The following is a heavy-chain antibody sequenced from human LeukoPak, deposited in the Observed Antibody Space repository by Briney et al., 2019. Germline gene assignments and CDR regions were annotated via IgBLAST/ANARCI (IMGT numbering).Heavy chain of an antibody. Sequence: GRSLRLSCAASGFTFSSYAMHWVRQAPGQGLEWLAVISYDGSNKYYAASVKGRFTISRDNSKNTLYLQMNSLRAEDTAVYYCARGRSYTYPIDYWGQGTLVTVSS. V-gene: IGHV3-30*04. J-gene: IGHJ4*02. CDR1: GFTFSSYA. D-gene: IGHD1-26*01. CDR3: ARGRSYTYPIDY. CDR2: ISYDGSNK.